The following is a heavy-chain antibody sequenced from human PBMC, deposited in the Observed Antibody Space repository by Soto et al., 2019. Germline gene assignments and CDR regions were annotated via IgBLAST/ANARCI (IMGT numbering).Heavy chain of an antibody. Sequence: VASVKVSCKASGGTFSSYAISWVRQAPGQGLEWMGGIIPIFGTANYAQKFQGRVTITADESTSTAYMELSSLRSEDTAVYYCARSRGYYDSSGYFLAFDIWGQGTMVTVSS. CDR3: ARSRGYYDSSGYFLAFDI. CDR1: GGTFSSYA. CDR2: IIPIFGTA. V-gene: IGHV1-69*13. D-gene: IGHD3-22*01. J-gene: IGHJ3*02.